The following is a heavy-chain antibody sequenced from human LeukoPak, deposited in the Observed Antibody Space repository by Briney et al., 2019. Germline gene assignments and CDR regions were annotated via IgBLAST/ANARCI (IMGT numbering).Heavy chain of an antibody. CDR1: GGTFSNYA. D-gene: IGHD4-17*01. J-gene: IGHJ4*02. CDR2: IIPIFGTP. CDR3: ARAVQVTTGGLFDY. Sequence: GASVKVSCKASGGTFSNYAISWMRQAPGQGPEWMGGIIPIFGTPNYAQKFQGRVTITADKSSSTAYMELSSLRSEDTAVYYCARAVQVTTGGLFDYWGQGTLVTVSS. V-gene: IGHV1-69*06.